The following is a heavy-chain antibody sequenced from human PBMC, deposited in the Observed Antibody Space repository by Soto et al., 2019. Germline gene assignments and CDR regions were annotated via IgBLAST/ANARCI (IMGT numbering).Heavy chain of an antibody. Sequence: QVQLQESGPGLVKPSETLSLTCTVSGDAVTSYYWTWIRRPPGKGLEWIGYIYYSGSTVYNPSLASRVTISLDTSKIQFSLNLSSVTAADTAVYYCAKGRGYDYSGWFDPWGQGTLVTVSS. CDR2: IYYSGST. CDR3: AKGRGYDYSGWFDP. CDR1: GDAVTSYY. D-gene: IGHD5-12*01. J-gene: IGHJ5*02. V-gene: IGHV4-59*02.